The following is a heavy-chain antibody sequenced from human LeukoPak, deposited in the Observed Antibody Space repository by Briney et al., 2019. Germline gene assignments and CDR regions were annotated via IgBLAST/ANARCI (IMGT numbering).Heavy chain of an antibody. CDR3: AKVSTVTTRGYFDY. Sequence: GGSLRLSCAASGFTFSSYAMSWVRQAPGKGLEWVSVISGSGGSTYYADSVKGRFTISRDNSKNTLYLQMNSLRAEDAAVYYCAKVSTVTTRGYFDYWGQGTLVTVSS. J-gene: IGHJ4*02. CDR2: ISGSGGST. CDR1: GFTFSSYA. V-gene: IGHV3-23*01. D-gene: IGHD4-17*01.